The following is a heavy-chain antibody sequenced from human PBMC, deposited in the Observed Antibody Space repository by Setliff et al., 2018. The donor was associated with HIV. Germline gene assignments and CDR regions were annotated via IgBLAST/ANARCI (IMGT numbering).Heavy chain of an antibody. CDR2: MNPNSANT. CDR3: AIRPYCFDNNIS. D-gene: IGHD3-22*01. Sequence: ASVKVSCKASGYTFTRYDINWVRQATGQGLEWMGWMNPNSANTGYAQKFQGRVTMTRNTSISTAYMELSSLRSEDTAVYYCAIRPYCFDNNISWGQGTLVTVSS. V-gene: IGHV1-8*01. CDR1: GYTFTRYD. J-gene: IGHJ4*02.